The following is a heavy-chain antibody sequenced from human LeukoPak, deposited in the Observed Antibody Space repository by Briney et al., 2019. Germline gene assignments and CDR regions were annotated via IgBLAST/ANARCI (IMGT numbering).Heavy chain of an antibody. Sequence: SETLSLTCTVSGGSISSGSYYWSWIRQPAGKGLEWIGRIYTSGSTNYNPSLKSRVTISVDTSKNQFSLKLSSVTAADTAVYYCAGENYGDYDGYWGQGTLVTVSS. CDR3: AGENYGDYDGY. D-gene: IGHD4-17*01. CDR2: IYTSGST. V-gene: IGHV4-61*02. J-gene: IGHJ4*02. CDR1: GGSISSGSYY.